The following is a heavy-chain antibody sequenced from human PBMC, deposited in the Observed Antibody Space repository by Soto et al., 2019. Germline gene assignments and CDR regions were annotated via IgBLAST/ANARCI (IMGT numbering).Heavy chain of an antibody. CDR3: ARGPMTYFDY. Sequence: ASVKVSCKASGYTFTTYFIHWVRQAPGQGLEWMGIINPSGGSSNYAQRFQGRVTLTRDTSTSTIYMELSSLRSDDTDVFYCARGPMTYFDYWGQGTLVTVSS. J-gene: IGHJ4*02. V-gene: IGHV1-46*03. CDR1: GYTFTTYF. CDR2: INPSGGSS. D-gene: IGHD3-22*01.